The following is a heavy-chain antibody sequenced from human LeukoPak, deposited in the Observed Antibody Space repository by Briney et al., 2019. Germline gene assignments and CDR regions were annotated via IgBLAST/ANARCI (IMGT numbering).Heavy chain of an antibody. D-gene: IGHD4-11*01. Sequence: TGGSLRLSCAASGFTFSSYGMHWVRQAPGKGLEWVAVIWYDGSNKYYADSVKGRFTISRDNSKNTLYLQMNSLRAEDTAVYYCARDGHSNYILDVWGQGTTVTVSS. CDR2: IWYDGSNK. CDR1: GFTFSSYG. J-gene: IGHJ6*02. V-gene: IGHV3-33*01. CDR3: ARDGHSNYILDV.